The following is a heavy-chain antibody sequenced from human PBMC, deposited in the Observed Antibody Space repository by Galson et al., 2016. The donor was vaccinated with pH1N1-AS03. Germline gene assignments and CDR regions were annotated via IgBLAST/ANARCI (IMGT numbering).Heavy chain of an antibody. J-gene: IGHJ3*01. Sequence: SVKVSCKASGGTFGSYAINWVRQAPGQGLEWLGGIVPIFGIPTYAPKFQGSLTISADDSTSTGYMELSGLTFDDTAMYFCARVGDPLGTWGQGTMVTVSS. CDR1: GGTFGSYA. V-gene: IGHV1-69*13. D-gene: IGHD3-10*01. CDR3: ARVGDPLGT. CDR2: IVPIFGIP.